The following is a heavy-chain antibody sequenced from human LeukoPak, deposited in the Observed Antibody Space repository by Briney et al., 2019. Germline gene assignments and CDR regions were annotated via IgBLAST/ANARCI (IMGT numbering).Heavy chain of an antibody. V-gene: IGHV3-73*01. Sequence: GGSLRLSCATSGFTFSGSVIHWVRQASGKGLEWVGRIRSKANSYATTDAASVKGRFTISRDDSKNTAYLQMNSLKTEDTAVYYCTRPSYDSSVSGVVYWGQGTLDTVSS. CDR1: GFTFSGSV. CDR3: TRPSYDSSVSGVVY. D-gene: IGHD3-22*01. CDR2: IRSKANSYAT. J-gene: IGHJ4*02.